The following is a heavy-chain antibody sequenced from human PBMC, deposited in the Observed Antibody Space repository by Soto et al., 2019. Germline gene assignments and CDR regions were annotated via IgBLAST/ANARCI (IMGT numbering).Heavy chain of an antibody. CDR3: ARGGGYSYGSDFDY. CDR2: MNPNSGNT. CDR1: GYTFTSYD. D-gene: IGHD5-18*01. Sequence: ASVKVSCKASGYTFTSYDINCVRQATGQGLEWMGWMNPNSGNTGYAQKFQGRVTMTRNTSISTAYMELSSLRSEDTAVYYCARGGGYSYGSDFDYWGQGALVTVSS. J-gene: IGHJ4*02. V-gene: IGHV1-8*01.